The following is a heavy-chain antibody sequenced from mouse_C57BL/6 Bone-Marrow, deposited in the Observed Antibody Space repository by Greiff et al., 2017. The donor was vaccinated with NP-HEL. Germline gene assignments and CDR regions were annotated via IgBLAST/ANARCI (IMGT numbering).Heavy chain of an antibody. J-gene: IGHJ4*01. CDR3: ARNYYAMDY. CDR1: GFTFSDYG. Sequence: VQLKESGGGLVQPGGSLKLSCAASGFTFSDYGMAWVRQAPRKGPGWVAFISNLAYSIYYADTVTGRFTISRENAKNTLYLEMSSLRSEDTAMYYCARNYYAMDYWGQGTSVTVSS. V-gene: IGHV5-15*01. CDR2: ISNLAYSI.